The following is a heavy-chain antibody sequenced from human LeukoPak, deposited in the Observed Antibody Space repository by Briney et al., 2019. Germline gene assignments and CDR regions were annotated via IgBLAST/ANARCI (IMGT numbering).Heavy chain of an antibody. V-gene: IGHV3-30-3*02. Sequence: GRSLRLSCAASGFTFSSYAMHWVRQAPGKGLEWVAVISYDGSNKYYADSVKGRFTISRDNSKNTLYLQMNSLRAEDTAVYYCAKLSGGSSWYYVDYWGQGTLVTVSS. CDR3: AKLSGGSSWYYVDY. D-gene: IGHD6-13*01. CDR1: GFTFSSYA. J-gene: IGHJ4*02. CDR2: ISYDGSNK.